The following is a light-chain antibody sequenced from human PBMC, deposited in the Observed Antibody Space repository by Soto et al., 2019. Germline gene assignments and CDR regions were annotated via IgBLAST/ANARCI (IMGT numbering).Light chain of an antibody. CDR1: QSISSSY. CDR3: QQRSNWIT. CDR2: GAS. Sequence: EIVLTQSPGTLSLSPGKRATLSCRASQSISSSYLAWYQQRPGQAPRLLIYGASSRATGIPDRFSGSGSGTEFTLTISSLEPEDFAVYYCQQRSNWITFGQGTRLEIK. V-gene: IGKV3D-20*02. J-gene: IGKJ5*01.